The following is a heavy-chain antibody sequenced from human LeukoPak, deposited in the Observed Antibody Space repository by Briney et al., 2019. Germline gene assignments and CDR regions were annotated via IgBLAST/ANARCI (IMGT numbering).Heavy chain of an antibody. CDR2: INPNSGAT. Sequence: ASVKVSCKASGYTFTSYGISWVRQAPGQGLEWMGWINPNSGATNYAQKFQGRVTITTDESTSTAYMELSSLRSEDTAVYYCARAPVVATMDYFDYWGQGTLVTVSS. V-gene: IGHV1-18*01. CDR1: GYTFTSYG. CDR3: ARAPVVATMDYFDY. D-gene: IGHD5-12*01. J-gene: IGHJ4*02.